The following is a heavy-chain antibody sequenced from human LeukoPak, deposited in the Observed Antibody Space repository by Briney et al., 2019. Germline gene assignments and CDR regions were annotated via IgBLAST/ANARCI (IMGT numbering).Heavy chain of an antibody. CDR2: ISSSSSTI. V-gene: IGHV3-48*01. D-gene: IGHD3-3*01. J-gene: IGHJ4*02. CDR1: GFTFSSYS. Sequence: PGGSLRLSCAASGFTFSSYSMNWVRQAPGKGLEWVSYISSSSSTIYYADSVKGRFTISRDNAKNSLYLQMNSLRAEDTAVYYCARGEAYYDFWSGYYRGALFDYWGQGTLATVSS. CDR3: ARGEAYYDFWSGYYRGALFDY.